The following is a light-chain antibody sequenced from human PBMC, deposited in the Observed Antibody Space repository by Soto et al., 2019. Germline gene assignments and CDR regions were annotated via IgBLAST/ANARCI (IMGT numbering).Light chain of an antibody. CDR1: QSVSSN. J-gene: IGKJ5*01. Sequence: EIFMTQSPAPLSVSPGERATLSFIASQSVSSNLAWYQQKPGQAPRLLIYGASTRATGIPARFSGSGSGTEFTLTISSLQSEDFAVYYCQQYNNWPPITFGQGTRLEIK. CDR3: QQYNNWPPIT. CDR2: GAS. V-gene: IGKV3-15*01.